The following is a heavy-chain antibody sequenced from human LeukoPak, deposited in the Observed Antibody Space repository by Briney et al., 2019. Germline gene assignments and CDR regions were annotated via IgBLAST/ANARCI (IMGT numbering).Heavy chain of an antibody. CDR2: IWYDGSNK. V-gene: IGHV3-33*01. CDR1: GFTFSSYG. J-gene: IGHJ4*02. CDR3: AREYGSGSYDYLDY. D-gene: IGHD3-10*01. Sequence: GGSLRLSCAASGFTFSSYGMHWVRQAPGKGLEWVAVIWYDGSNKCYADSVKGRFTISRDNSKNTLYLQMNSLRAEDTAVYYCAREYGSGSYDYLDYWGQGTLVTVSS.